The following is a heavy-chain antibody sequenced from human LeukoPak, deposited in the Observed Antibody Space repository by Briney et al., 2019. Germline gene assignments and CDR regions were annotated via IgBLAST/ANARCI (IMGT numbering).Heavy chain of an antibody. CDR1: GGPISSSSYY. D-gene: IGHD4-11*01. J-gene: IGHJ4*02. CDR2: IYYSGST. CDR3: ARTPMTTLGY. V-gene: IGHV4-39*07. Sequence: ASETLSLTCTVSGGPISSSSYYWGWIRQPPGKGLEWIGSIYYSGSTYYNPSLKSRVTISVDTSKNQFSLKLSSVTAADTAVYYCARTPMTTLGYWGQGTLVTVSS.